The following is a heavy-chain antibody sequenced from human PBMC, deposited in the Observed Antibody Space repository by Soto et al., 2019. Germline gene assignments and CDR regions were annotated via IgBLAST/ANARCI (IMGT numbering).Heavy chain of an antibody. CDR3: AADLASYYYDSSGYFDY. D-gene: IGHD3-22*01. Sequence: QMQLVQSGPEVKKPGTSVKVSCKASGFTFTSSAVQWVRQARGQRLEWIGWIVVGSGNTNYAQKFQERVTITRDMSTSTAYMELSSLRSEDTAVYYCAADLASYYYDSSGYFDYWGQGTLVTVSS. J-gene: IGHJ4*02. CDR2: IVVGSGNT. V-gene: IGHV1-58*01. CDR1: GFTFTSSA.